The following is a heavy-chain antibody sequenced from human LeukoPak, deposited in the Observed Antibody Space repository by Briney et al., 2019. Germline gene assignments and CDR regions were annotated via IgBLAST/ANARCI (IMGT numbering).Heavy chain of an antibody. Sequence: SETLSLTCTVSGDSISSYYWSWIRQPPGKGLEWIGYIYYSGSTNYNPSLKSRVTISVDTSKNQFSLKLSSVTAADTAVYYCARAIYREDAFDIWGQGTMVTVSS. D-gene: IGHD2-2*02. V-gene: IGHV4-59*01. CDR1: GDSISSYY. CDR3: ARAIYREDAFDI. CDR2: IYYSGST. J-gene: IGHJ3*02.